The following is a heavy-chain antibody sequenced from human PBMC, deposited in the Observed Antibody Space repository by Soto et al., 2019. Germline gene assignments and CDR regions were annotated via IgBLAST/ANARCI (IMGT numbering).Heavy chain of an antibody. CDR2: ISYDGSNK. CDR3: AKLGGY. CDR1: GFTFSSYG. Sequence: QVQLVESGGGVVQPGRSLRLSCAASGFTFSSYGMHWVRQAPGKGLEWVAVISYDGSNKYYADSVKGRFTISRDNSKNTLYLQMNSLRAEDTAVYYCAKLGGYWGQGTLVTVSS. V-gene: IGHV3-30*18. J-gene: IGHJ4*02. D-gene: IGHD3-16*01.